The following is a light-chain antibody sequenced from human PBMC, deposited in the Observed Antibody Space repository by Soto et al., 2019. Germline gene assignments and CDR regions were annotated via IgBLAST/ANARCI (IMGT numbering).Light chain of an antibody. CDR2: SAS. V-gene: IGKV1-12*01. CDR1: QPISSW. J-gene: IGKJ4*01. Sequence: IQMTQSPSSVSASVGDRVTITCRASQPISSWLAWYQQKPGQPPNLLIYSASTLRSGVPSRFSDSESGTLFTLTITNLQPEDFATYYCQQASSFPLTFGGGTKVEV. CDR3: QQASSFPLT.